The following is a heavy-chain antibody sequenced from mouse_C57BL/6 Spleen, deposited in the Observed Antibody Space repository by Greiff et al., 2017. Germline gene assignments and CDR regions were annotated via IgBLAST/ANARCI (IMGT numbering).Heavy chain of an antibody. CDR1: GFTFTDYY. CDR3: ARYKPYYAMDY. Sequence: EVQLQESGGGLVQPGGSLSLSCAASGFTFTDYYMSWVRQPPGKALEWLGFIRNKANGYTTEYSASVKGRFTISRDNSQSILYLQMNALRAEDSATYYCARYKPYYAMDYWGQGTSVTVSS. V-gene: IGHV7-3*01. CDR2: IRNKANGYTT. J-gene: IGHJ4*01.